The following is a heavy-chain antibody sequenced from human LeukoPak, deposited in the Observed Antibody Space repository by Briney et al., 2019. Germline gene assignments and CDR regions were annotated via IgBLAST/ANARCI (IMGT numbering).Heavy chain of an antibody. CDR3: ARDSNTYYDFWSGYYNGMDV. CDR2: ISAYNGNT. Sequence: ASVKVSCKASGYTFTSYGISWVRQAPGQGLEWMGWISAYNGNTNYAQKLQGRVTMTTDTSTSTAYMELRSLRSDDTAVYYCARDSNTYYDFWSGYYNGMDVWGQGTTDTVSS. J-gene: IGHJ6*02. CDR1: GYTFTSYG. V-gene: IGHV1-18*01. D-gene: IGHD3-3*01.